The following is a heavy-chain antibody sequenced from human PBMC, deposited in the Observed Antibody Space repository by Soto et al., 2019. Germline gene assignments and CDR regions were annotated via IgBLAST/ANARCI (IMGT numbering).Heavy chain of an antibody. CDR1: GFTFSSYA. CDR3: AKGHKDIVVVPAAISYYYGSGSFDY. D-gene: IGHD2-2*01. J-gene: IGHJ4*02. V-gene: IGHV3-23*01. CDR2: ISGSGGST. Sequence: GGSLRLSCAASGFTFSSYAMSWVRQAPGKGLEWVSAISGSGGSTYYADSVKGRFTISRDNSKNTLYLQMNSLRAEDTAVYYCAKGHKDIVVVPAAISYYYGSGSFDYWGQGTLVTVSS.